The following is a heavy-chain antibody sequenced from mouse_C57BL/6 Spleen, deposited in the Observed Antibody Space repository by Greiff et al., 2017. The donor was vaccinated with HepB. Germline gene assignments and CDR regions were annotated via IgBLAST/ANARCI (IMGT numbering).Heavy chain of an antibody. V-gene: IGHV1-64*01. D-gene: IGHD2-4*01. CDR1: GYTFTSYW. Sequence: VQLQQPGAELVKPGASVKLSCKASGYTFTSYWMHWVKQRPGQGLEWIGMIHPNSGSTNYNEKFKSKATLTVDKSSSTAYMQLSSLTSEDSAVYYCASDYDYDGAWFAYGGQGTLVTVSA. CDR3: ASDYDYDGAWFAY. CDR2: IHPNSGST. J-gene: IGHJ3*01.